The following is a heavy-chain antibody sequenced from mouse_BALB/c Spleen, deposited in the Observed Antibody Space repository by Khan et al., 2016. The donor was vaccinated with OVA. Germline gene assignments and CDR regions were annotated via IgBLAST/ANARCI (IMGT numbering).Heavy chain of an antibody. CDR3: ARGYFGNYEFAY. CDR1: GYTFTSYW. Sequence: QVQLQQSGAELVKPGASVKLSCKTSGYTFTSYWIQWVKQRPGQGLGWIGEIFPGTGTTYYNENFKGKATLTIDTSSSTAYMQLSSLTSEDSAVYVCARGYFGNYEFAYWGQGTLVTVSA. CDR2: IFPGTGTT. J-gene: IGHJ3*01. D-gene: IGHD2-1*01. V-gene: IGHV1S132*01.